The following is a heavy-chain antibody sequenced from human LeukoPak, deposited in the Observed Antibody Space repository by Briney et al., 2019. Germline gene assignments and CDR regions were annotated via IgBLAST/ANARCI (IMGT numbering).Heavy chain of an antibody. J-gene: IGHJ4*02. CDR3: ARDRAYGSGSFDY. D-gene: IGHD3-10*01. CDR1: GGSLSSYY. V-gene: IGHV4-59*01. Sequence: PSETLSLTCTVSGGSLSSYYWSWLRQPPGKGLEWIGYIYYSGSTNYNPSLKSRVTISVDTSKNQFSLKLSSVTAADTAVYYCARDRAYGSGSFDYWGQGTLVTVSS. CDR2: IYYSGST.